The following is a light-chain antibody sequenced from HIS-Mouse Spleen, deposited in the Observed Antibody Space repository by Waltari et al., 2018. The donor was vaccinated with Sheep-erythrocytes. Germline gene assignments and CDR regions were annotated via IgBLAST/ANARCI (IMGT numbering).Light chain of an antibody. J-gene: IGLJ1*01. Sequence: QSALTQPRSVSGSPGQSVTISCTGTSSDGGGYNYVPRYQQYPGKAPKLMIYDVSKRPSGVPDRFSGSKSGNTASLTISGLQAEDEADYYCCSYAGSYNHVFATGTKVTVL. V-gene: IGLV2-11*02. CDR2: DVS. CDR3: CSYAGSYNHV. CDR1: SSDGGGYNY.